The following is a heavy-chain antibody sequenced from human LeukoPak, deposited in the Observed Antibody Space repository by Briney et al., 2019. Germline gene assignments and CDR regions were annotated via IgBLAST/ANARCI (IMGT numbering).Heavy chain of an antibody. CDR1: GGSISSSSYY. Sequence: SETLSLTCTVPGGSISSSSYYWGWIRQPPGKGLEWIGSIYYSGSTYYNPSLKSRVTISVDTSKNHFSLKLSAVTAADRAVYYCARGRYYYDSGGYPNDAFDIWGQGTMVTVSS. CDR3: ARGRYYYDSGGYPNDAFDI. D-gene: IGHD3-22*01. J-gene: IGHJ3*02. CDR2: IYYSGST. V-gene: IGHV4-39*02.